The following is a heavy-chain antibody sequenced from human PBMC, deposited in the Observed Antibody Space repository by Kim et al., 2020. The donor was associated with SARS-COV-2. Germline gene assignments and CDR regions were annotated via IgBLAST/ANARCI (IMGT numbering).Heavy chain of an antibody. CDR3: VKGGYCSGGSCSVLYYYYGMDV. Sequence: GGSLRLSCSASGFTFSSYAMHWVRQAPGKGLEYVSAISSNGGSTYYADSVKGRFTISRDNSKNTLYLQMSSLRAEDTAVYYCVKGGYCSGGSCSVLYYYYGMDVWGQGTTVTVSS. CDR1: GFTFSSYA. V-gene: IGHV3-64D*06. D-gene: IGHD2-15*01. CDR2: ISSNGGST. J-gene: IGHJ6*02.